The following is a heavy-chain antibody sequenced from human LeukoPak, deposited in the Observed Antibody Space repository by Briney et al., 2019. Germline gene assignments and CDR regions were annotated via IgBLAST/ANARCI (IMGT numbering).Heavy chain of an antibody. Sequence: PGGSLRLSCAASGFTFNNYWMSWVRQAPGKGLEWVANIKQDGSEKYYVDSVKGRFTISRDNAKNSPYLQMNSLRAEDTAVYYCARHIGTYYDYWGQGTLVTVS. V-gene: IGHV3-7*01. D-gene: IGHD2-21*01. CDR3: ARHIGTYYDY. J-gene: IGHJ4*02. CDR1: GFTFNNYW. CDR2: IKQDGSEK.